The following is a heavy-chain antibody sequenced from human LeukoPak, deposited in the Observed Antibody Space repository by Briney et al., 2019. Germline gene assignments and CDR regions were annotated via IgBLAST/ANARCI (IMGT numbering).Heavy chain of an antibody. Sequence: PSQTLSLTCAVSGGSISSGGYSWSWIRQPPGTGLEWIGYIYYSGSTNYNPSLKSRVTISVDTSKNQFSLKLSSVTAADTAVYYCAREIVVVPAARQRYFDLWGRGTLVTVSS. CDR1: GGSISSGGYS. J-gene: IGHJ2*01. CDR2: IYYSGST. CDR3: AREIVVVPAARQRYFDL. V-gene: IGHV4-30-2*01. D-gene: IGHD2-2*01.